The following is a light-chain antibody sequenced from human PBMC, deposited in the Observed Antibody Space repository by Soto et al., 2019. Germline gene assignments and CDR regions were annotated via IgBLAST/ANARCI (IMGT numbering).Light chain of an antibody. CDR2: DVS. Sequence: QPALTQPASVSGSPGQSITISCTGTSSDVGGYKYVSWYQQHPGKAPKLIIYDVSDRPSGISNRFSGSKSGNKASLTISGLQAEDEADYYCSSYTSSSTLFGTGTKVTLL. CDR1: SSDVGGYKY. V-gene: IGLV2-14*01. CDR3: SSYTSSSTL. J-gene: IGLJ1*01.